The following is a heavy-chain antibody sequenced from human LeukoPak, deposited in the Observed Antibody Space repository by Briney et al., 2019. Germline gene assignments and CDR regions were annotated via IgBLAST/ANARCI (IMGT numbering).Heavy chain of an antibody. Sequence: SQTLSLTCAISGDSVSINSVTWNWIRQSPSRGLEWLGRTYYRSTWYNDYAVSVRGRITVHPDTSKNQFSLHLNSLPPEDTAVYYCARRLTQYDCFDPWGQGILVTVSS. J-gene: IGHJ5*02. CDR1: GDSVSINSVT. CDR2: TYYRSTWYN. D-gene: IGHD2-2*01. CDR3: ARRLTQYDCFDP. V-gene: IGHV6-1*01.